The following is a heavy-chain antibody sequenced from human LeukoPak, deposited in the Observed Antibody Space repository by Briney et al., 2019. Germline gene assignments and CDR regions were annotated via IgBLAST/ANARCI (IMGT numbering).Heavy chain of an antibody. V-gene: IGHV3-7*01. CDR2: IKQDGSEK. J-gene: IGHJ4*02. CDR1: RFTFSSYW. CDR3: ARVFSTPYYDSSGNPFDY. D-gene: IGHD3-22*01. Sequence: GGSLRLSCAASRFTFSSYWMSWVRHAPGKGLEGGANIKQDGSEKYYVDSVKGRFTISRDNAKNSLYLQMNSLRAEDTAVYYCARVFSTPYYDSSGNPFDYWGQGTLVTVSS.